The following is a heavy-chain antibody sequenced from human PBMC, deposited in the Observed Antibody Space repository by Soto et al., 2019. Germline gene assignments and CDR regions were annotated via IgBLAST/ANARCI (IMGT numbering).Heavy chain of an antibody. Sequence: SQTLSLTCAISGDSVSSNSAAWNWIRQSPSRGLEWLGRTYYRSKWYNDYAVSVKSRITINPDTSKNQFSLQLNSVTPEDTAVYYCARVPDIVVVPAAMLHFDYWGQGTLVTVSS. CDR3: ARVPDIVVVPAAMLHFDY. CDR1: GDSVSSNSAA. J-gene: IGHJ4*02. V-gene: IGHV6-1*01. CDR2: TYYRSKWYN. D-gene: IGHD2-2*01.